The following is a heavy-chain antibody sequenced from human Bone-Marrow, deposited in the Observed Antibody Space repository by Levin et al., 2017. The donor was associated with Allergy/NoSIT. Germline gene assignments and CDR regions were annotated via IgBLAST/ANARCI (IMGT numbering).Heavy chain of an antibody. V-gene: IGHV4-39*07. CDR1: GVSMYSTNHY. CDR2: LFYSGSI. D-gene: IGHD2-8*01. Sequence: SETLSLTCSVSGVSMYSTNHYWAWIRQAPGKGPEWIGSLFYSGSIFYNPSLNSRVTISLDTPNNRFSLKLSSVTAADTASYYCAINTFDCTSSYPNWCDPWGQESLVTVSS. CDR3: AINTFDCTSSYPNWCDP. J-gene: IGHJ5*02.